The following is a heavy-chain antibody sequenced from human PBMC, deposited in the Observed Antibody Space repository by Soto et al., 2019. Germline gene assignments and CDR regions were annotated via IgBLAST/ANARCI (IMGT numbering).Heavy chain of an antibody. CDR1: GDSFNDYY. CDR3: ARESGGATATLDYYYFYMDV. D-gene: IGHD5-12*01. CDR2: INPNGGVT. V-gene: IGHV1-2*04. J-gene: IGHJ6*03. Sequence: QVPLVQSGAEVRKPGASVTVSCRSSGDSFNDYYIHWVRQAPGQGFEWMGWINPNGGVTKYAQKFQGWVSMTRDTSIRTVHMQLSRLRSDDTAVYYCARESGGATATLDYYYFYMDVWGTGTTVTVSS.